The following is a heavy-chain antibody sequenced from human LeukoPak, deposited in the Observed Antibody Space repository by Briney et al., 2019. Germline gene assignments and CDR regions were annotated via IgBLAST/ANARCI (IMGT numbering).Heavy chain of an antibody. CDR1: GGPISNNY. J-gene: IGHJ3*02. Sequence: PSETLSLTCTVSGGPISNNYWSWVRQTPGKGLEWLGYISHSGSTTYNPSLKSRVRISVDTPNSQFSLKLSSVTAADTAVYYCARRPMVSLIPHDAFDIWGQGTMVTVSS. D-gene: IGHD2-21*02. V-gene: IGHV4-59*12. CDR2: ISHSGST. CDR3: ARRPMVSLIPHDAFDI.